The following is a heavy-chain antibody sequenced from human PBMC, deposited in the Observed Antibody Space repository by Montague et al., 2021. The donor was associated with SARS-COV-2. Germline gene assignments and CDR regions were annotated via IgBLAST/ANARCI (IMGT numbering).Heavy chain of an antibody. D-gene: IGHD2-2*01. V-gene: IGHV4-39*07. CDR3: TREGYQVLWSDYYYYGMDV. CDR2: INHSGST. J-gene: IGHJ6*02. CDR1: GGSIRSTTFY. Sequence: SETLSLTCTVSGGSIRSTTFYWGWIRQPPGKGLEWIREINHSGSTNYNPSLKSRATISVDTSKNQFSLKLSSVTAADTAVYYCTREGYQVLWSDYYYYGMDVWGQGTTVTVSS.